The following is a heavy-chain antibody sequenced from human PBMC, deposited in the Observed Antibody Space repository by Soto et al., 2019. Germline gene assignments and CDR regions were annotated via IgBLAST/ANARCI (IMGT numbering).Heavy chain of an antibody. CDR1: GFTFTRYS. J-gene: IGHJ4*02. Sequence: SGGSLRLSCAASGFTFTRYSMNWVRQAPGKGLEWVSSISSTTSYIYYGDSMKGRFTISRDNAKNSLYLEMNSLRAEDTAVYYCARESEDLTSNFDYWGQGTLVTVSS. CDR3: ARESEDLTSNFDY. V-gene: IGHV3-21*06. CDR2: ISSTTSYI.